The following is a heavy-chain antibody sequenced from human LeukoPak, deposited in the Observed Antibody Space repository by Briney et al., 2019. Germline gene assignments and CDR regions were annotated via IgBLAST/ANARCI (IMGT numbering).Heavy chain of an antibody. V-gene: IGHV5-51*01. J-gene: IGHJ3*02. CDR1: GYSFTSYW. CDR2: IYPGDSDT. CDR3: ARPGTTDLDI. Sequence: GESLKISCKGSGYSFTSYWVGWVRQMPAKGLEWMGIIYPGDSDTRYSPSFQGQVIISADKSITTAYLPWSSLKASDTAMYCCARPGTTDLDIWGQGTMVTVSS. D-gene: IGHD1-1*01.